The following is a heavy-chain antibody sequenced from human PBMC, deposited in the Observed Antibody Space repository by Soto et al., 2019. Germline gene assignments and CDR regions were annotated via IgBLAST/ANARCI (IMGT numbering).Heavy chain of an antibody. Sequence: QVQRVQSGAELKKPGSSVKVSCKSSGGTFSSYAISWVRQAPGQGLEWMGGIIPIFGTANYAQKFQGRVTITADESTCTAYMELSSQRSEDTAVYYCASSYAGGTDYGMDFWGQGTTVTDSS. CDR3: ASSYAGGTDYGMDF. CDR1: GGTFSSYA. J-gene: IGHJ6*02. V-gene: IGHV1-69*01. CDR2: IIPIFGTA. D-gene: IGHD1-1*01.